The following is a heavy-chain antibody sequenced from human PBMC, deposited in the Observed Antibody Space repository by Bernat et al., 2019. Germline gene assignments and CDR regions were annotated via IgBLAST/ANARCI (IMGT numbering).Heavy chain of an antibody. CDR1: GFTFSIYW. D-gene: IGHD3-16*01. Sequence: EVQLVESGGGLGQPGGSLRLSCAASGFTFSIYWMSWVRQAPGKGLGWVANIKQDGSEKYYVDSVKGRFTISRDNAKNSLYLQMTSLRAEDTAGYYCARASSPNVRWGYFDYWGQGTLVTVSS. V-gene: IGHV3-7*03. CDR3: ARASSPNVRWGYFDY. CDR2: IKQDGSEK. J-gene: IGHJ4*02.